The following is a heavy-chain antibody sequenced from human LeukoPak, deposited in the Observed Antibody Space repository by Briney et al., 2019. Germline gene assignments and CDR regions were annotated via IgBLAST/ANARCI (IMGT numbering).Heavy chain of an antibody. Sequence: SETLSLTCTVSGGSISSGGYYWSWIRQHPGKGLEWIGYIYYSGTSYYNPSLKSRVTISVDTSKNQFSLKLSSVTAADTAVYYCARQLRGATDWGQGTLVTVSS. J-gene: IGHJ4*02. CDR3: ARQLRGATD. V-gene: IGHV4-31*03. CDR1: GGSISSGGYY. CDR2: IYYSGTS. D-gene: IGHD1-26*01.